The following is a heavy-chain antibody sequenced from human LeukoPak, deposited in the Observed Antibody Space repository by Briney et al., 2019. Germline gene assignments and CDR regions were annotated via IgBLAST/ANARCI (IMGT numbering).Heavy chain of an antibody. V-gene: IGHV3-11*05. J-gene: IGHJ4*02. CDR3: ARAGGGSASYFAN. Sequence: GGSLRLSCATSGFTFSDYYMSWIRQAPGKGLEWVSYISSSSTYTKYADSVKGRFTIFRDNAKNSLFLRMNSLRAEDTAVYYCARAGGGSASYFANWGQGALVTVSS. CDR2: ISSSSTYT. D-gene: IGHD6-19*01. CDR1: GFTFSDYY.